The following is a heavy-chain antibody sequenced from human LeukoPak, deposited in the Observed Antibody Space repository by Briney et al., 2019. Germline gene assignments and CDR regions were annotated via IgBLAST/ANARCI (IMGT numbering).Heavy chain of an antibody. V-gene: IGHV3-23*01. D-gene: IGHD2-2*01. Sequence: GGSLRLSCAASGFTFSSYAMSWVRQAPGKGLEWVSAISGSGGSTYYADSVKGRFTISRDNSKNTLYLQMNSLRAEDTAVYYCATVPPLLGCYRCFDPWGQGTLVTVSS. J-gene: IGHJ5*02. CDR2: ISGSGGST. CDR3: ATVPPLLGCYRCFDP. CDR1: GFTFSSYA.